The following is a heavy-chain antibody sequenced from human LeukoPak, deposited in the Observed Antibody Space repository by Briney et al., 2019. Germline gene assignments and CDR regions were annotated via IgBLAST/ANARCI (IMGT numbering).Heavy chain of an antibody. D-gene: IGHD3-22*01. V-gene: IGHV4-59*08. Sequence: SETLSLTCTVSGGSISSYYWSWIRQPPGKGLEWIGHIYYSGSTYYYNPSLKSRVTMSVDTSKNQFSLKLSSVTAADTAVYYCARQYYYDGSGPFQHWGQGTLVTVSS. CDR3: ARQYYYDGSGPFQH. CDR2: IYYSGSTY. J-gene: IGHJ1*01. CDR1: GGSISSYY.